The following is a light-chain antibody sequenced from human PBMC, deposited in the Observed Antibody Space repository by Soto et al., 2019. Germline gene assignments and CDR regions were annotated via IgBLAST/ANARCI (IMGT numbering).Light chain of an antibody. CDR2: GAS. CDR1: ETISSHY. J-gene: IGKJ3*01. CDR3: QNFGDSPFP. V-gene: IGKV3-20*01. Sequence: EIVLMQSPDTLSLSPGERATLSCRASETISSHYIAWYQQKPGQAPRLLIFGASTRATGIPDRFSGSWSGTDFTLTICRLEPVDFAVYYCQNFGDSPFPFAPGTKVDIK.